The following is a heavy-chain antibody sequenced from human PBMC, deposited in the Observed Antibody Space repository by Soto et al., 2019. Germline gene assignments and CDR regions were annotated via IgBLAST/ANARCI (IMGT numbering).Heavy chain of an antibody. V-gene: IGHV6-1*01. CDR1: GDSVSSNSAA. Sequence: SQTLSLTCAISGDSVSSNSAAWNWIRQSPSRGLEWLGRTYYRSKWYNDYAVSVKSRITINPDTSKNQFSLQLNSVTPEDTAVYYWARDGYESSGYDYYYYGMDVWGQGTTVTVSS. CDR3: ARDGYESSGYDYYYYGMDV. D-gene: IGHD3-22*01. J-gene: IGHJ6*02. CDR2: TYYRSKWYN.